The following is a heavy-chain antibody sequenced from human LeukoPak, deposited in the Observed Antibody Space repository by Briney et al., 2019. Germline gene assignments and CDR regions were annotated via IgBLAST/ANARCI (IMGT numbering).Heavy chain of an antibody. CDR2: INSDGSDT. Sequence: PVSSVILSCVASRFFFSPYWMHWLRHAQGKGLVWFSLINSDGSDTIYADSVKGRFTISRDNAKNTLALQLSSPAAEDTAVYYCARGGRNHGFDIWGQGTTVTVSS. CDR1: RFFFSPYW. V-gene: IGHV3-74*01. D-gene: IGHD3-16*01. J-gene: IGHJ3*02. CDR3: ARGGRNHGFDI.